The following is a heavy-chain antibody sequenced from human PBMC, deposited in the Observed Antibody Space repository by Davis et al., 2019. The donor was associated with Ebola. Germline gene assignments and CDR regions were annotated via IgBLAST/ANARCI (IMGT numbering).Heavy chain of an antibody. CDR2: IYYSGST. Sequence: PSETLSLTCTVSGDSISSYYWSWIRQPPGKGLEWIGYIYYSGSTNYNPSLKSRVTISVDTSKNQFSLKLSSVTAADTAVYYCARELDYKNWFDPWGQGTLVTVSS. J-gene: IGHJ5*02. V-gene: IGHV4-59*01. CDR1: GDSISSYY. D-gene: IGHD4-11*01. CDR3: ARELDYKNWFDP.